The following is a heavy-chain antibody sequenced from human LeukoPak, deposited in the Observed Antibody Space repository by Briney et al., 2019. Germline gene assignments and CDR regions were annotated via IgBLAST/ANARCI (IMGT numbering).Heavy chain of an antibody. CDR3: AKGRPKTFDY. V-gene: IGHV3-23*01. D-gene: IGHD6-6*01. CDR1: GFTFSSYD. J-gene: IGHJ4*02. CDR2: ISNSGSNT. Sequence: GGSLRLSCAASGFTFSSYDMSWVRQAPGKGLEWVSTISNSGSNTYYADSVKGRFTISRDNSKNTLSLQMKSLRAEDTAIYYCAKGRPKTFDYWGQGTLVTVSS.